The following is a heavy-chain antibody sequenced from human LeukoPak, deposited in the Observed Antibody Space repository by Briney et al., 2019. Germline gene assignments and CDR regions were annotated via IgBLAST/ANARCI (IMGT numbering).Heavy chain of an antibody. Sequence: GGSLRLFCSASGFTVTNTWMRWVRQAPARGLECVGRIKSKSESGKTDYAASVIGTFSISRDDSRNMLYLQMNSLTAADTAVYYCTTGGGTMDYWGQGTLVTVSS. J-gene: IGHJ4*02. D-gene: IGHD1-1*01. CDR3: TTGGGTMDY. V-gene: IGHV3-15*01. CDR1: GFTVTNTW. CDR2: IKSKSESGKT.